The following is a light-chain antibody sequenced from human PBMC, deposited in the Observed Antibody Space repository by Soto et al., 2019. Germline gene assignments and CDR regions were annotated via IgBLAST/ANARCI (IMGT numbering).Light chain of an antibody. CDR3: LQYHNLWA. V-gene: IGKV3-15*01. CDR1: QNIYYN. Sequence: ILMTQSPATVSVSPGESATLSCRASQNIYYNDAWYQHRPGQAPRLLIYRASTRAPGVPARFSGSGSGTEFTLTISSLQPEDLTVYSRLQYHNLWALGQGTKVDIK. J-gene: IGKJ1*01. CDR2: RAS.